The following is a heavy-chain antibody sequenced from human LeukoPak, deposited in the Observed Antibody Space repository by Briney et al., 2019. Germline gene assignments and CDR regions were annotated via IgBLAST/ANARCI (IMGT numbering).Heavy chain of an antibody. Sequence: ASVKVSCKASGYTFTVYYMHWVRQAPGQGLEWMGWINPNSGGTNYAQKFQGRVTMTRDTSISTAYMELSRLRSDDTAVYYCASSPCSGGSCYSVVYWGQGTLVTVSS. CDR2: INPNSGGT. J-gene: IGHJ4*02. D-gene: IGHD2-15*01. CDR3: ASSPCSGGSCYSVVY. V-gene: IGHV1-2*02. CDR1: GYTFTVYY.